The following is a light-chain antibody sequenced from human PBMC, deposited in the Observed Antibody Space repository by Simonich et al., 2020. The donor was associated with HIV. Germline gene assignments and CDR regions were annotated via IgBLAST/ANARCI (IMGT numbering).Light chain of an antibody. Sequence: EIVMTQSPATLSVSPGERATLSCRASQSVSSNLAWYQQKPGQAPRLLISDASPRATGIPDRFNGSGSGTDFTLTISRLEPEDFAVYYCQQHRRSPWTFGQGTKVEIK. V-gene: IGKV3-20*01. J-gene: IGKJ1*01. CDR1: QSVSSN. CDR2: DAS. CDR3: QQHRRSPWT.